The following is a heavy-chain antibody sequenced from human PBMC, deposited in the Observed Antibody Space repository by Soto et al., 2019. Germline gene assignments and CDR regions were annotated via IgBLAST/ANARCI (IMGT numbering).Heavy chain of an antibody. D-gene: IGHD5-18*01. Sequence: GGSLRLSCAASGFTVSSNYMSWVRQAPGKGLEWVSVIYSGGSTYYADSVKGRFTISRDNSKNTLYLQMNSLRAEDTAVYYCARDLYSYGYNYDGMDVWGQGTTVTVSS. CDR1: GFTVSSNY. J-gene: IGHJ6*02. CDR3: ARDLYSYGYNYDGMDV. CDR2: IYSGGST. V-gene: IGHV3-53*01.